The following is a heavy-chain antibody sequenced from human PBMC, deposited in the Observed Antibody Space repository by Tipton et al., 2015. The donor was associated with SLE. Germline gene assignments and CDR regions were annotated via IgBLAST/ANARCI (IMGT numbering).Heavy chain of an antibody. CDR3: ARWAGPTVNFDY. CDR1: GGSISSYY. D-gene: IGHD4-11*01. Sequence: LRLSCTVSGGSISSYYWSWIRQPPGKGLEWIGYIYYSGSTNYNPPLKSRVTISVDPSKNQFSLKLSSVTAADTAVYYCARWAGPTVNFDYWGQGTLVTVSS. J-gene: IGHJ4*02. CDR2: IYYSGST. V-gene: IGHV4-59*01.